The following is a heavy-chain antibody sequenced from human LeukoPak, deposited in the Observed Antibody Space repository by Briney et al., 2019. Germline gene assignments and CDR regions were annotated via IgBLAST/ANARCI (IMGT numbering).Heavy chain of an antibody. Sequence: SQTLSLTCTVSGGSISSGSYYWSWIRQPAGKGLEWIGRIYTSGSTNYNPSLKSRVTISVDTSKNQFSLKLSSVTAADTAVYYCARDRNHDFWSGYTNWFDPWGQGTLVTVSS. J-gene: IGHJ5*02. CDR3: ARDRNHDFWSGYTNWFDP. D-gene: IGHD3-3*01. CDR2: IYTSGST. CDR1: GGSISSGSYY. V-gene: IGHV4-61*02.